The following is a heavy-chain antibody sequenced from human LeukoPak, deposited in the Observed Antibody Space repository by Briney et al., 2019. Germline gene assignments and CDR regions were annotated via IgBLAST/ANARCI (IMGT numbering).Heavy chain of an antibody. CDR3: ARVGGGPYYYYYYMDV. Sequence: GGSLRLSCAASGFTFSSYWMSWVRQAPGKGLEWVANIKQDGSEKYYVDSVKGRFTISRDNAKNSLYLQMNSLRAEDTAVYYCARVGGGPYYYYYYMDVWGKGTTVTVSS. J-gene: IGHJ6*03. CDR1: GFTFSSYW. D-gene: IGHD3-3*01. V-gene: IGHV3-7*01. CDR2: IKQDGSEK.